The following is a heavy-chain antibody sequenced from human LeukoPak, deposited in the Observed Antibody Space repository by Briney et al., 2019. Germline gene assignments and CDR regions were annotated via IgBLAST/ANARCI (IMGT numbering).Heavy chain of an antibody. CDR1: GFTFSSHG. CDR2: IWYYGSEK. D-gene: IGHD1-14*01. Sequence: GRSLRLSCVASGFTFSSHGMHLVRQAPGTGLEGVGVIWYYGSEKYYAESVKGRFTISRDNSENTLYLQIYSLRAEDTALYYCARYGNLKVLDIWGQGTMVTVSS. J-gene: IGHJ3*02. CDR3: ARYGNLKVLDI. V-gene: IGHV3-33*01.